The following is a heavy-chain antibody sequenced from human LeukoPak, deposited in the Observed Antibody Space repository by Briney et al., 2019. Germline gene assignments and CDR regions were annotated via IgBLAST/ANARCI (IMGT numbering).Heavy chain of an antibody. CDR3: AKDGIAAAYYYYMDV. CDR2: ISWNSGSI. CDR1: GFTFDDYA. J-gene: IGHJ6*03. Sequence: GRSLRLSCAASGFTFDDYAMHWVRQVPGKGLEWVSGISWNSGSIGYADSVKGRFTISRDNAKNSLYLQMNSLRAEDTALYYCAKDGIAAAYYYYMDVWGKGTTVTVSS. V-gene: IGHV3-9*01. D-gene: IGHD6-13*01.